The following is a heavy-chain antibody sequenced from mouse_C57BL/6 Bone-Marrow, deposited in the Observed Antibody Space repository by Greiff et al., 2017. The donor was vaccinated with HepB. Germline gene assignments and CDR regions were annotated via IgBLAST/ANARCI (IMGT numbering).Heavy chain of an antibody. V-gene: IGHV5-17*01. D-gene: IGHD2-5*01. Sequence: DVKLVESGGGLVKPGGSLKLSCAASGFTFSDYGMHWVRQAPEKGLEWVAYISSGSSTIYYADTVKGRFTISRDNAKNTLFLQMTSLRSEDTAMYYCARPRYSNPWFAYWGQGTLVTVSA. CDR1: GFTFSDYG. CDR3: ARPRYSNPWFAY. J-gene: IGHJ3*01. CDR2: ISSGSSTI.